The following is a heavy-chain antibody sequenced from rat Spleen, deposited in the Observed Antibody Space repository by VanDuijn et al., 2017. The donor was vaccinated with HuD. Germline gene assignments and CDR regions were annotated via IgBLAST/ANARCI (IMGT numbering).Heavy chain of an antibody. J-gene: IGHJ2*01. CDR3: ARHELSHFFDD. Sequence: EVQLVESGGGLVQPGRSLKLSCAASGFTFSTFPMAWVRQAPKMGLEWVASISRRSDRTYYRDSVKGRFTVSRDNAKSTLYLQMDSLRSEDTATYYCARHELSHFFDDWGQGVMVTVSS. CDR2: ISRRSDRT. V-gene: IGHV5-25*01. CDR1: GFTFSTFP. D-gene: IGHD1-3*01.